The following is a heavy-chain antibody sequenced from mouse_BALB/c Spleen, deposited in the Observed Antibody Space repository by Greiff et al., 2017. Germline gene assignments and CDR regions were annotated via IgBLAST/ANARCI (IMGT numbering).Heavy chain of an antibody. D-gene: IGHD2-1*01. Sequence: EVMLVESGGDLVKPGGSLKLSCAASGFTFSDYYMYWVRQTPEKRLEWVATISDGGSYTYYPDSVKGRFTISRDNAKNNLYLQMSSLKSEDTAMYYCASPYGNYNYYAMDYWGQGTSVTVSS. CDR2: ISDGGSYT. V-gene: IGHV5-4*02. CDR1: GFTFSDYY. J-gene: IGHJ4*01. CDR3: ASPYGNYNYYAMDY.